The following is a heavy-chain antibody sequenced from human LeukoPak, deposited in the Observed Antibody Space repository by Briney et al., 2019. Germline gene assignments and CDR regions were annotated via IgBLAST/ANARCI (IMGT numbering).Heavy chain of an antibody. Sequence: VSCKASGGTFISYAISWVRQAPGQGLEWMGGIIPIFGTANYAQKFQGRVTITTDESTSTAYMELSSLRSEDTAVYYCARVTVTTTIEHYWGQGTLVTVSS. J-gene: IGHJ4*02. V-gene: IGHV1-69*05. CDR3: ARVTVTTTIEHY. CDR2: IIPIFGTA. CDR1: GGTFISYA. D-gene: IGHD4-17*01.